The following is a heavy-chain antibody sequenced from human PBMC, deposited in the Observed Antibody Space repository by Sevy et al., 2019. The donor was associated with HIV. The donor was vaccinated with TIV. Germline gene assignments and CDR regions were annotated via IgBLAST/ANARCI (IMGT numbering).Heavy chain of an antibody. V-gene: IGHV1-8*01. CDR3: VNRRSSSSWTGDY. J-gene: IGHJ4*02. CDR1: GYTFTSYD. Sequence: ASVKVSCKASGYTFTSYDINWVRQATGQGLEWMGWMNPNSGNTGYAQKFQGRVTMTRKTSISTAYMELSSLRSEDTAVYYCVNRRSSSSWTGDYWGQGTLVTVSS. D-gene: IGHD6-13*01. CDR2: MNPNSGNT.